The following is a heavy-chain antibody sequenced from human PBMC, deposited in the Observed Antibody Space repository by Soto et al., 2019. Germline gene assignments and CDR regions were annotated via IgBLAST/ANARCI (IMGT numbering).Heavy chain of an antibody. CDR2: ISAYNGNT. D-gene: IGHD6-13*01. CDR3: ARDLAAGTCYY. CDR1: GYTITGYG. J-gene: IGHJ4*02. Sequence: QVQLVQSGAEVKKPGASVKVTCKASGYTITGYGISWVRQAPGQGLEWMGWISAYNGNTNYAQKLHGRVTMTTDTSTSTAYMELRSLRSDDTAVNYCARDLAAGTCYYLGQGTLVTVSS. V-gene: IGHV1-18*01.